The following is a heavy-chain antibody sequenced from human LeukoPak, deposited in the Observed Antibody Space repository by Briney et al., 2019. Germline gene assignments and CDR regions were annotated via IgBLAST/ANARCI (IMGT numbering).Heavy chain of an antibody. Sequence: GGSLRLSCAASGFTSSSYAMHWVRQAPGKGLEWVAVISYDGSNKYYADSVKGRFTISRDNSKNTLYLQMNSLRAEDTAVYYCAREIGYSRYFDYRGQGTLVTVSS. CDR2: ISYDGSNK. D-gene: IGHD5-18*01. V-gene: IGHV3-30*01. CDR1: GFTSSSYA. J-gene: IGHJ4*02. CDR3: AREIGYSRYFDY.